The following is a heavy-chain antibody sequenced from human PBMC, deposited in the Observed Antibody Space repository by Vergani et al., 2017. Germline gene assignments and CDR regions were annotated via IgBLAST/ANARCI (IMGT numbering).Heavy chain of an antibody. CDR3: ARRGNGGWNSGYDSAAFDI. Sequence: QVQLVQSGAEVKKPGSSVKVSCKASGGTFSSYAISWVRQAPGQGLEWMGGIIPIFGTANYAQKFQGRVTITADESTSTAYMELSSLRSEDTAVYYCARRGNGGWNSGYDSAAFDIWGQGTMVTVSS. CDR1: GGTFSSYA. CDR2: IIPIFGTA. J-gene: IGHJ3*02. V-gene: IGHV1-69*01. D-gene: IGHD5-12*01.